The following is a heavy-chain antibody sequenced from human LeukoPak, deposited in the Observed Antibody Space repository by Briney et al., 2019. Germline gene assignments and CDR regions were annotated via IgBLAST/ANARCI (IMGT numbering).Heavy chain of an antibody. CDR2: ITTSGAGT. J-gene: IGHJ4*02. D-gene: IGHD6-13*01. Sequence: PGGSLRLSCAASGFAFTNYDMSWIRQAPGKRLEWVSSITTSGAGTYYPDFVKGRFTISRDNSKNTLYLQMNSLRAEDTAVFYCAIGQQPYLFDYWGQGTLVTVSS. CDR1: GFAFTNYD. CDR3: AIGQQPYLFDY. V-gene: IGHV3-23*01.